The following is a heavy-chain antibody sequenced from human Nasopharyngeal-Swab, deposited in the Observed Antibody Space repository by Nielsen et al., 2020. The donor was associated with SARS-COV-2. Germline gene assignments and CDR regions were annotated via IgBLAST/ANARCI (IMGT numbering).Heavy chain of an antibody. V-gene: IGHV3-9*01. CDR3: AKDLSGEYSYGRNYYYGIDV. CDR2: ISWDSGSI. D-gene: IGHD5-18*01. J-gene: IGHJ6*02. Sequence: SLKISCAASGFTFDDYAMHWVRQAPGKGLEWVSGISWDSGSIGYADSVKGRFTISRDNAKNSLYLQMNSLRAKDTALYYCAKDLSGEYSYGRNYYYGIDVWGQGTTVTVSS. CDR1: GFTFDDYA.